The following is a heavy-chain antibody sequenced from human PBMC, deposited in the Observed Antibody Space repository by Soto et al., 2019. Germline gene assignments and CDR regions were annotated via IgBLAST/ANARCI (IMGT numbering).Heavy chain of an antibody. CDR1: GGPISGYY. Sequence: QVQLRESGPGLVKPSETLSLTCNVSGGPISGYYWNWVRQPAGKGLEWIGRIYGAGTTDLNPSLKSRVIMSVDTSSNQFSLKLLSVTAADTAVYYCAANWRGAYEGLFDLWGQGTTVTVSS. CDR2: IYGAGTT. D-gene: IGHD1-1*01. V-gene: IGHV4-4*07. J-gene: IGHJ3*01. CDR3: AANWRGAYEGLFDL.